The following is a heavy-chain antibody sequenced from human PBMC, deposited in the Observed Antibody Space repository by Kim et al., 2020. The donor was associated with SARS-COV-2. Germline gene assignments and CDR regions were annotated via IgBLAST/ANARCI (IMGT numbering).Heavy chain of an antibody. Sequence: GGSLRLSCAASGFTFSSYAMHWVRQAPGKGLEWVAVISSDGSNKYYADSVKGRFTISRDNSKNTLYLQMNSLRAEDTAVYYCARAYWGRDGYNDIPHFDYWRQGTLVTVSS. J-gene: IGHJ4*01. CDR3: ARAYWGRDGYNDIPHFDY. CDR1: GFTFSSYA. CDR2: ISSDGSNK. D-gene: IGHD3-9*01. V-gene: IGHV3-30-3*01.